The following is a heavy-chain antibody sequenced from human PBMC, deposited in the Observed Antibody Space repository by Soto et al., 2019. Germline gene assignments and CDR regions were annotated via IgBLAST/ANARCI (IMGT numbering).Heavy chain of an antibody. J-gene: IGHJ4*02. CDR3: ARGRASGSYYLLDY. CDR1: GNTFTSYD. Sequence: TCKASGNTFTSYDINWVRQATGHGLEWMGWINPNSGNIGYAQKFQGRVTMTRDTAIRTAYMEVSRLRSDDTAVYYCARGRASGSYYLLDYWGQGTLVTVS. CDR2: INPNSGNI. V-gene: IGHV1-8*01. D-gene: IGHD3-10*01.